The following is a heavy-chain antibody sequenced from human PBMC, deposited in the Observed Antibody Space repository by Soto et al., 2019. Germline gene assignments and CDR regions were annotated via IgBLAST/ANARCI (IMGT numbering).Heavy chain of an antibody. D-gene: IGHD3-10*01. V-gene: IGHV3-13*04. CDR1: GFTFSSYD. J-gene: IGHJ6*02. CDR3: ARANYGSGSMHYYYGMDV. Sequence: GGSLRLSCAASGFTFSSYDMHWVRQDKGKGLEWVSAIGTAGDTYYPGSVKGRFTISRGNAKNSLYLQMNSLRAGDTAVYYCARANYGSGSMHYYYGMDVWGQGTTVTVS. CDR2: IGTAGDT.